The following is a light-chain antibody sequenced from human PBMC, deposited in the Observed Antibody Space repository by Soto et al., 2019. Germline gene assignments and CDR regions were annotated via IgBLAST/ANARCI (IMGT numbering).Light chain of an antibody. J-gene: IGKJ1*01. CDR3: QQYGSAPPT. Sequence: EIVLTQSPGTLSLSPGERATLSCRASQSVSSSYLAWYQQKPGQAPRLLIYGASSRATGIPDRFSGSGSGLDFSLTISRLEPEDFAVYYCQQYGSAPPTFGQGTKEEIK. CDR1: QSVSSSY. V-gene: IGKV3-20*01. CDR2: GAS.